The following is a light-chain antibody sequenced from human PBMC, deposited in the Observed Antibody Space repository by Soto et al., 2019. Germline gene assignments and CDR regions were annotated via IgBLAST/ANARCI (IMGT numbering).Light chain of an antibody. J-gene: IGKJ1*01. CDR1: HSISRS. CDR3: QQYNSFPWT. CDR2: KAS. V-gene: IGKV1-5*03. Sequence: DIQMTQSPSTLSASVGDRVTITCRASHSISRSLTWYQQKPGKAPKLLIYKASNLQSGVPSRFSGSGSGTEFTLTISSLQPDDFAAYYCQQYNSFPWTFGQGTKVEIK.